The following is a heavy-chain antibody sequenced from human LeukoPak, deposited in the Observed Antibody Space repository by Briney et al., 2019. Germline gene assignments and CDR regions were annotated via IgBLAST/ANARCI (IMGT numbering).Heavy chain of an antibody. Sequence: PGGSLRLSCAASGFTFSSYSMNWVRQAPGKGLEWVSSISSSSSYIYYADSVKGRFTISRDNAKNTLYLQMNSLRAEDTAVYYCAIVTGTTDYYYGMDVWGQGTTVTVPS. CDR1: GFTFSSYS. D-gene: IGHD1-7*01. CDR2: ISSSSSYI. V-gene: IGHV3-21*04. CDR3: AIVTGTTDYYYGMDV. J-gene: IGHJ6*02.